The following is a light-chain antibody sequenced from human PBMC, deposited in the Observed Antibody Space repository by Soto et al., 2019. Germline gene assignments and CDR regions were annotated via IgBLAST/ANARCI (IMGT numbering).Light chain of an antibody. Sequence: DIQMTQSPSSLSASVGDRVTITCRASQSISSCLSWYQQKPGKAPKLLIYAASSLPGGVPSRFSGSGSGTDFTLTISTLQPEDFATYYCQQSYSTPYTFGQGTKLEIK. CDR1: QSISSC. J-gene: IGKJ2*01. V-gene: IGKV1-39*01. CDR3: QQSYSTPYT. CDR2: AAS.